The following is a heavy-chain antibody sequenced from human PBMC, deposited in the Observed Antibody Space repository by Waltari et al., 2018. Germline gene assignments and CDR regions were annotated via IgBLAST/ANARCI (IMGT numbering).Heavy chain of an antibody. Sequence: WVRQAPGQGLEWMGGIIPIFGTANYAQKFQGRVTITTDESTSTAYMELSSLRSEDTAVYYCARGAKGYFDLWGRGTLVTVSS. V-gene: IGHV1-69*05. CDR3: ARGAKGYFDL. CDR2: IIPIFGTA. J-gene: IGHJ2*01.